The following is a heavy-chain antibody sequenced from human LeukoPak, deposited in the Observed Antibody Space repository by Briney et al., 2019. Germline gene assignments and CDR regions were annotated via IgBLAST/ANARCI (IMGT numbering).Heavy chain of an antibody. CDR3: ATSNDVKVAPFDH. J-gene: IGHJ4*02. D-gene: IGHD1-1*01. Sequence: ASVKVPCKASGYTFTSYDINWVRQATGQGLEWMGWMNPNSGNTGYAQKFQGRVTMTRNTSISTAYMELSSLRSEDTAVYYCATSNDVKVAPFDHWGQGTLVTVSS. V-gene: IGHV1-8*01. CDR1: GYTFTSYD. CDR2: MNPNSGNT.